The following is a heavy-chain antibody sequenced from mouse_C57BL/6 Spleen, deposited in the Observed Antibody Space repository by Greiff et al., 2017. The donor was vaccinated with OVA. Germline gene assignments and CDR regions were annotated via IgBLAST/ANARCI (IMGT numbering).Heavy chain of an antibody. CDR1: GFTFSSYG. CDR2: ISSGGSYT. CDR3: ARLNWDEDY. V-gene: IGHV5-6*01. D-gene: IGHD4-1*02. Sequence: EVMLVESGGDLVKPGGSLKLSCAASGFTFSSYGMSWVRQTPDKRLEWVATISSGGSYTYYPDSVKGRFTISRDNAKNTLYLQMSSLKSEDTAMYYCARLNWDEDYWGQGTTLTVSS. J-gene: IGHJ2*01.